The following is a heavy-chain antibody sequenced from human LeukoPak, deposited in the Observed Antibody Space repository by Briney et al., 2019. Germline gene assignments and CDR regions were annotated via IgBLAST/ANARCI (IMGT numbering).Heavy chain of an antibody. CDR1: GYTFTSYG. V-gene: IGHV1-18*01. D-gene: IGHD3-22*01. J-gene: IGHJ4*02. CDR2: ISAYNGNT. Sequence: ASVKVSCKASGYTFTSYGISWVRQAPGQGLEWMGWISAYNGNTNYAQKLQGRVTMTTDTSTSTAYMELRSLRSDDTAVYYCARDSGYWGMIVVVMDFDYWGQGTLVTVSS. CDR3: ARDSGYWGMIVVVMDFDY.